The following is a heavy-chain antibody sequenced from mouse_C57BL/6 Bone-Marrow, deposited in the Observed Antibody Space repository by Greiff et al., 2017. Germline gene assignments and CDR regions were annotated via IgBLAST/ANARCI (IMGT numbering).Heavy chain of an antibody. CDR2: IDPSDSYT. CDR3: ARERGFLYYFDD. Sequence: VQLQQPGAELVKPGASVKLSCKASGYNFTSYWMPWVKQRTGQGLEWIGEIDPSDSYTNSNQKFKGKATLTVDTSSSTAYMPLRSLTSEDSSVYYCARERGFLYYFDDWGQGTTLTVSS. CDR1: GYNFTSYW. V-gene: IGHV1-50*01. J-gene: IGHJ2*01.